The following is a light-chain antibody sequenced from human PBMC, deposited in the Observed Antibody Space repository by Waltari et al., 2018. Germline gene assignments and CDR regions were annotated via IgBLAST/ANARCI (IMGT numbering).Light chain of an antibody. CDR1: RSNIGSNT. V-gene: IGLV1-44*01. J-gene: IGLJ2*01. CDR3: STWDDGLAGGVV. CDR2: NND. Sequence: QAVLTQPPSASGPPGQTVTISCSGRRSNIGSNTVTWSQQLPGTTPKVLIYNNDQRPSGVPDRFSGSKSGTSVSLAISGLQSDDEADYYCSTWDDGLAGGVVFGGGTKLTVL.